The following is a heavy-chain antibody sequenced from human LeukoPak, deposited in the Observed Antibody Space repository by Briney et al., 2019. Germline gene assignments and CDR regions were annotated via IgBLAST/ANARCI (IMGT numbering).Heavy chain of an antibody. CDR2: IYYSGST. Sequence: SETLSLTCTVSGGSISSYYWGWIRQPPGKGLEWIGYIYYSGSTNYNPSLKSRVTISVDTSKNQFSLKLSSVTAADTAVYYCARTRRDGYNHRGLWLDWGQGTLVTVSS. V-gene: IGHV4-59*01. J-gene: IGHJ4*02. CDR1: GGSISSYY. D-gene: IGHD5-24*01. CDR3: ARTRRDGYNHRGLWLD.